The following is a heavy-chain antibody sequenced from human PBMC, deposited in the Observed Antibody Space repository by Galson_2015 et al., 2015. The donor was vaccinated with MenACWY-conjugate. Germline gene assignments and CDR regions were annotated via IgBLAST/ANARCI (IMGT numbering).Heavy chain of an antibody. V-gene: IGHV3-15*01. CDR1: GFTFSNAW. J-gene: IGHJ4*02. CDR3: TTDPGYSYEWNANYYFDY. CDR2: IKSKTDGGTT. D-gene: IGHD5-18*01. Sequence: SLRLSCAASGFTFSNAWMSWVRQAPGKGLEWVGRIKSKTDGGTTDYAAPVKGRFTISRDDSKNTLYLQMNSLKTEDTAVYYCTTDPGYSYEWNANYYFDYWGQGTLVTVSS.